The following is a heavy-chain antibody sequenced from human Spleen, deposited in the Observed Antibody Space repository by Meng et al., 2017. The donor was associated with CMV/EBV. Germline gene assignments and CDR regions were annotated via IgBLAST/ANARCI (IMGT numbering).Heavy chain of an antibody. J-gene: IGHJ4*02. CDR2: INTEGRTT. V-gene: IGHV3-74*01. CDR1: GFTFSDYW. Sequence: WEASGFTFSDYWMHWVRQAPGKGLGWVERINTEGRTTSYADYVKGRVTISRDNARDTLYLEMNSLRAEDTAVYYCARVEQQWLVPDYWGQGTLVTVSS. CDR3: ARVEQQWLVPDY. D-gene: IGHD6-19*01.